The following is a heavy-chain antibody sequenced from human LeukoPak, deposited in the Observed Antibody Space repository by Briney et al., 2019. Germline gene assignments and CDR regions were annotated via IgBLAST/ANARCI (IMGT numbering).Heavy chain of an antibody. D-gene: IGHD2-2*01. CDR3: ARDGSDTKRSFDP. CDR1: GYTFTSHF. J-gene: IGHJ5*02. CDR2: INPSVGNT. V-gene: IGHV1-46*01. Sequence: GASVKVSCKASGYTFTSHFMHWMRQAPGQGLEWMGIINPSVGNTIYAQQFQGRVTMTGDTSTSTVYMELSSLRSEDTAVYYCARDGSDTKRSFDPWGQGTLVTVSS.